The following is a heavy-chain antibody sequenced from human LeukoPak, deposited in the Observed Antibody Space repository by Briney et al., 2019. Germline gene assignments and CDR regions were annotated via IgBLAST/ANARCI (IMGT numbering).Heavy chain of an antibody. V-gene: IGHV3-15*01. Sequence: PGGSLRLSCAASGFTFSNAWMSWVRQAPGKGLEWVGRIKSKTDGGTTDYAAPVKGRFTISGDDSKNTLYLQMNSLKTEDTAVYYCTTGVRQLWFNDAFDIWGQGTMVTVSS. CDR2: IKSKTDGGTT. CDR3: TTGVRQLWFNDAFDI. CDR1: GFTFSNAW. J-gene: IGHJ3*02. D-gene: IGHD5-18*01.